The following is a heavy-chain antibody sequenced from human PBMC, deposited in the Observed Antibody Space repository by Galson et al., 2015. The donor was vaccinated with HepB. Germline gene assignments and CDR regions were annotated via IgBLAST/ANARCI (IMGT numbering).Heavy chain of an antibody. CDR1: GYTFTDYY. Sequence: VKVSCKVSGYTFTDYYMHWVQQAPGKGLEWMGLADPEDGETIYAEKFQGRVTITADTSTDTAYMELSSLRSEDTAVYYCATDEVVAALGYWGQGTLVTVSS. V-gene: IGHV1-69-2*01. CDR2: ADPEDGET. D-gene: IGHD2-15*01. J-gene: IGHJ4*02. CDR3: ATDEVVAALGY.